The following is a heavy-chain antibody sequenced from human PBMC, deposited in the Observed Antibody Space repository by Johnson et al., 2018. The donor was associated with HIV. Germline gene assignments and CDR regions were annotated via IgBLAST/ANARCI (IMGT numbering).Heavy chain of an antibody. D-gene: IGHD5-18*01. CDR3: ATRALTTMAEDDAFDI. CDR2: ISSNGGST. J-gene: IGHJ3*02. V-gene: IGHV3-64*01. Sequence: MLLVESGGGVVQPGGSLRLSCAASGFTFSSYAMHWVRQAPGKGLEYVSAISSNGGSTYYANSVKGRFTISRDNSKNTLYLQMNSLRAEDTAVYYCATRALTTMAEDDAFDIWGKGTMVTVSS. CDR1: GFTFSSYA.